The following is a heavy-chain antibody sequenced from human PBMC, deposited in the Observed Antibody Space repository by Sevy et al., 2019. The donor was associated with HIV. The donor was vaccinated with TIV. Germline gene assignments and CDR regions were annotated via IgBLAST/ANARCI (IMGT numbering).Heavy chain of an antibody. Sequence: GGSLRLSCAASGFTFSIYALTWVRQAPGRGLEWVSSISVSGGNTYYADSVKGRFTISRDNSKNTLYLQMNSLRAEDTAVDYGAKDQDNNWFDPWGQGTLVTVSS. CDR2: ISVSGGNT. V-gene: IGHV3-23*01. CDR3: AKDQDNNWFDP. D-gene: IGHD2-15*01. CDR1: GFTFSIYA. J-gene: IGHJ5*02.